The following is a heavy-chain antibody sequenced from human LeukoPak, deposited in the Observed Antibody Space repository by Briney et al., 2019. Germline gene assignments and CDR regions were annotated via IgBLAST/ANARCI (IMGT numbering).Heavy chain of an antibody. CDR3: ARNET. CDR2: IYSGGNT. V-gene: IGHV3-66*01. J-gene: IGHJ4*02. Sequence: PGGSLRLSCAASGFTVSTYSVNWVRQAPGKGLEWVSVIYSGGNTNYADSVKGRFTISRDNSKNTLYLQMNCLRAEDTAVYYCARNETWGQGTLVTVSS. CDR1: GFTVSTYS.